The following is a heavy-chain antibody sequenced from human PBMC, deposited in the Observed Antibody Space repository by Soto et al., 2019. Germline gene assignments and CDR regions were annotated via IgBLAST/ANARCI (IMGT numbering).Heavy chain of an antibody. CDR3: ASDKITGLFDY. CDR1: GGSFSGYY. J-gene: IGHJ4*02. D-gene: IGHD2-8*02. Sequence: QVQLQQWGAGLLKPSETLSLTCAVSGGSFSGYYWTWIRQPPGTGLEWIGEINHSGSTNYNPSLKSRVTISVDTSKHQFSLKLTSVTAADTAVYYCASDKITGLFDYWGQGTLVTVSS. CDR2: INHSGST. V-gene: IGHV4-34*01.